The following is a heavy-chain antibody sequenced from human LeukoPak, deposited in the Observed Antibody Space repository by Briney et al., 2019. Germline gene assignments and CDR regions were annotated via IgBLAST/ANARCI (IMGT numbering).Heavy chain of an antibody. CDR3: ARDVDTSMAYYFDC. D-gene: IGHD5-18*01. J-gene: IGHJ4*02. CDR1: GYTFTSYG. Sequence: GASVKVSCKASGYTFTSYGISWVRQAPGQGLEWMGWISAYNGNTNYAQRAQGRVTMTTDTSTSTAYMELRSLRSDDTAVYYCARDVDTSMAYYFDCWGQGTLVTVSS. V-gene: IGHV1-18*01. CDR2: ISAYNGNT.